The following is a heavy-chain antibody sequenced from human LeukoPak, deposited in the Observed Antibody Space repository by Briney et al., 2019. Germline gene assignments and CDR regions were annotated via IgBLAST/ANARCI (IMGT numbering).Heavy chain of an antibody. D-gene: IGHD6-19*01. V-gene: IGHV1-24*01. Sequence: ASVKVSCKVSGYTLTELSMHWVRQAPGKGLEWMGGFDPEDGETIYAQKFQGRVTMTEDTSTDTAYMELSSLRSEDTAVHYCATGVRYSSGWYYFDYWGQGTLVTVSS. J-gene: IGHJ4*02. CDR2: FDPEDGET. CDR1: GYTLTELS. CDR3: ATGVRYSSGWYYFDY.